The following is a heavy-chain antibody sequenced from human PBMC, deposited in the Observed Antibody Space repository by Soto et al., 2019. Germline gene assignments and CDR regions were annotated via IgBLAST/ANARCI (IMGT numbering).Heavy chain of an antibody. CDR1: GFTFSMYW. J-gene: IGHJ4*02. CDR2: INDDGSSI. CDR3: TWGPRSTSTGTGAF. D-gene: IGHD1-1*01. Sequence: GGSLRLSCAASGFTFSMYWMHWVRQVPGKGPEWVSRINDDGSSINYADSVNGRFTISGDNAKNTLYLQMNDLCSEDTAVYYCTWGPRSTSTGTGAFWGQGTLVTVSS. V-gene: IGHV3-74*01.